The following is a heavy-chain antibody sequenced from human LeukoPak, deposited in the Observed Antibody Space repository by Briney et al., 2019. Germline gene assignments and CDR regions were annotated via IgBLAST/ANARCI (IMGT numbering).Heavy chain of an antibody. D-gene: IGHD5-18*01. CDR3: AKMDTAMVEYFDY. CDR2: ISGSGGST. Sequence: AXSXXRXXPXKGLEWVSAISGSGGSTYYADSVKGRFTISRDNSKNTLYLQMNSLRAEDTAVYYCAKMDTAMVEYFDYWGQGTLVTVSS. J-gene: IGHJ4*02. V-gene: IGHV3-23*01. CDR1: A.